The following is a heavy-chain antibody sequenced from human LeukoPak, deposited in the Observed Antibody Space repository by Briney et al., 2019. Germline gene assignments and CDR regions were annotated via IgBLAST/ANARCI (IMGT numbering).Heavy chain of an antibody. J-gene: IGHJ4*02. CDR1: GLSFRDAW. V-gene: IGHV4-4*09. CDR3: ARQSCSSTSCWNLLDY. D-gene: IGHD2-2*01. Sequence: GSLRLSCAVSGLSFRDAWLCWVRQAPGKGLEWIGYIYTSGNTNYNPSLKSRVTISVDTSKNQFSLKLSSVTAADTAVYYCARQSCSSTSCWNLLDYWGQGTPVTVSS. CDR2: IYTSGNT.